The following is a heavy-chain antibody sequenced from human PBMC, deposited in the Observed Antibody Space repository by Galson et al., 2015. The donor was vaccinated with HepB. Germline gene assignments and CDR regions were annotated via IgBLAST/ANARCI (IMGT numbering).Heavy chain of an antibody. Sequence: SLRLSCAASGFTFSSYAMSWVRQAPGKGLEWVATVSGSGGGTNYADSAKGRFSISRDNSKNTVFLQMNSLRAEDTAVYYCAKSQKGPYYYAMDVWGQGTTVTVSS. CDR1: GFTFSSYA. CDR2: VSGSGGGT. CDR3: AKSQKGPYYYAMDV. V-gene: IGHV3-23*01. J-gene: IGHJ6*02.